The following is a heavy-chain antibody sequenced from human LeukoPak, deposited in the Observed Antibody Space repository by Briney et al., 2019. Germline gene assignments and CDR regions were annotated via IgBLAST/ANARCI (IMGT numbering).Heavy chain of an antibody. CDR2: ITGSSSST. Sequence: SGGSLRLSCAASGFTFSSYGMHWVRQAPGKGLEWVSAITGSSSSTYYADSVKGRFTISRDNSKNTLYLQMNSLRAEDTAVYYCAGSVVPAAIRAFDIWGQGTMVTVSS. CDR1: GFTFSSYG. J-gene: IGHJ3*02. CDR3: AGSVVPAAIRAFDI. D-gene: IGHD2-2*01. V-gene: IGHV3-23*01.